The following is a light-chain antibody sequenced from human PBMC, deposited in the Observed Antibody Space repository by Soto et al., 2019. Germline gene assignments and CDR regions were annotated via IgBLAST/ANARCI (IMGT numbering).Light chain of an antibody. Sequence: NFMLTQPHSVSESPGKTVTISCTRSSGSIASNYVQWYQQRPGSSPTTVIYEDNQRPSGVPDRFSGSIDTSSNSASLTISGLKTEDEADYYCQSYYSTNPRVVFGGGTKLTVL. CDR3: QSYYSTNPRVV. V-gene: IGLV6-57*01. J-gene: IGLJ2*01. CDR1: SGSIASNY. CDR2: EDN.